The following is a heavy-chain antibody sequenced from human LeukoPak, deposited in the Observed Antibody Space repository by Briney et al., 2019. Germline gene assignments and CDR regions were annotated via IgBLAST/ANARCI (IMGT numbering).Heavy chain of an antibody. V-gene: IGHV4-59*08. J-gene: IGHJ3*02. CDR2: IYSSGST. CDR3: ARQGSGGRAFDI. CDR1: GGSISSYY. Sequence: ETLSLTSIVSGGSISSYYWSWIRHPPGRGLEWIGYIYSSGSTNSNPSLKSRVTISVDTSKSQFSLKMTSVTAADTAVYYCARQGSGGRAFDIWGQGTMVTVSS. D-gene: IGHD1-26*01.